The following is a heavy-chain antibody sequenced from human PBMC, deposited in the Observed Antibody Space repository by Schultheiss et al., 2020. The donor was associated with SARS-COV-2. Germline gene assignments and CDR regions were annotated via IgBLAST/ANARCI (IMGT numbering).Heavy chain of an antibody. CDR1: GGSISSYY. V-gene: IGHV4-59*01. CDR3: AREGYFWSGYFQDY. D-gene: IGHD3-3*01. Sequence: SETLSLTCTVSGGSISSYYWSWIRQPPGKGLEWIGYIYYSGSTNYNPSLKSRVTISVDTSKNQFSLKLSSVTAADTAVYYCAREGYFWSGYFQDYWGQGTLVTVSS. CDR2: IYYSGST. J-gene: IGHJ4*02.